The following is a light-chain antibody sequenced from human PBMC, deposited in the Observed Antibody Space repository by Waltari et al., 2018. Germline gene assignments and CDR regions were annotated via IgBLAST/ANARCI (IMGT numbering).Light chain of an antibody. J-gene: IGLJ3*02. V-gene: IGLV1-44*01. CDR3: AVWDDSLNGWV. CDR2: SNN. CDR1: SSNTGTNP. Sequence: QSVLAQPPSASGTPGQMVTISCSGSSSNTGTNPVSWYQPLPGTAPKLLIYSNNQRPSGVPDRISGSKSGTSASLAISGLQSDDETDYYCAVWDDSLNGWVFGGGTKLTVL.